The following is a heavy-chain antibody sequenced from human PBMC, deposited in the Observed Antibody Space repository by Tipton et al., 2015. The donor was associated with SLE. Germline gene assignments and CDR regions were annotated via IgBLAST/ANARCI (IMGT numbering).Heavy chain of an antibody. Sequence: TLSLTCTVSGGSISSYYWSWIRQPPGKGLEWIGSIYTSGSTNYNPSLKSRVTISVDTSKNQFSLKLSSVTAADTAVYYCALCPSSTSCQFDYWGQGTLVTVSS. CDR2: IYTSGST. J-gene: IGHJ4*02. D-gene: IGHD2-2*01. CDR3: ALCPSSTSCQFDY. CDR1: GGSISSYY. V-gene: IGHV4-4*09.